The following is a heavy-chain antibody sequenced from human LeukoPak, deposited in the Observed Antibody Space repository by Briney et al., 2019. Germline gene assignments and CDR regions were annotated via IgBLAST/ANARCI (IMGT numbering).Heavy chain of an antibody. J-gene: IGHJ4*02. CDR1: GYTFTNYG. CDR3: ARGIEAGLDY. D-gene: IGHD6-25*01. Sequence: ASVKVSCKASGYTFTNYGISWVRQAPGQGLEWMGWISAYNGNTKYASKFQGRVTMTTDTSTTTAYMELRSLRSEDTAVYYCARGIEAGLDYWGQGTLVTVSS. CDR2: ISAYNGNT. V-gene: IGHV1-18*01.